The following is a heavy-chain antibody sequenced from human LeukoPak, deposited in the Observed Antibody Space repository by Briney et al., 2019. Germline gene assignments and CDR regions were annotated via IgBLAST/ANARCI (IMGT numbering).Heavy chain of an antibody. Sequence: SETLSLTCAVYGGSFSGYYWSWIRQPPGKGLEWIGEINHSGSTNYNPSLKSRVTISVDTSKNQFSLKLSSVIAADTAVYYCARASDYSRYYYYYMDVWGKGTTVTVSS. D-gene: IGHD4-11*01. V-gene: IGHV4-34*01. CDR1: GGSFSGYY. CDR3: ARASDYSRYYYYYMDV. J-gene: IGHJ6*03. CDR2: INHSGST.